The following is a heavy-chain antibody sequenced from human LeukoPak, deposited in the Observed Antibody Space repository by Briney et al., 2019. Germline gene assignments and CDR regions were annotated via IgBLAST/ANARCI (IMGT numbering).Heavy chain of an antibody. V-gene: IGHV1-2*04. Sequence: ASVKVSCKASGYTFTGYYMHWVRQAPGQGLEWMGWINPNSGGTNYAQKFRGWVTMTRDTSISTAYMELSRLRSDDTAVYYCARGYKPGYSSGWSIFDSWGQGTLVTVSS. CDR2: INPNSGGT. CDR1: GYTFTGYY. J-gene: IGHJ4*02. CDR3: ARGYKPGYSSGWSIFDS. D-gene: IGHD6-19*01.